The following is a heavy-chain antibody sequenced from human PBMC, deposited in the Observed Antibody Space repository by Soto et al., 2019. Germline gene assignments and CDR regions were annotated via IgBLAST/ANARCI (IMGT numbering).Heavy chain of an antibody. J-gene: IGHJ4*02. Sequence: PGGSLRLSCAASGFTFNNFWMNWVRQAPGKGLEWVANVKQDGSDKYYLDSVRGRFTISRDNAKSSIYLQMNSLSPDDTAIYYCVRSRYAYGFEFWGQGTVVTVSS. CDR1: GFTFNNFW. CDR2: VKQDGSDK. V-gene: IGHV3-7*01. CDR3: VRSRYAYGFEF. D-gene: IGHD5-18*01.